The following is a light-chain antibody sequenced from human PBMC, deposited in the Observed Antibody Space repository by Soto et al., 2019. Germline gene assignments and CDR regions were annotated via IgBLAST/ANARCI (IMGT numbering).Light chain of an antibody. CDR1: ESISNF. V-gene: IGKV1-5*03. CDR3: HQYGSSPLP. Sequence: DIQMTQFPSTLSASVGDVVTMSWRASESISNFLAWYQQKPGKAPNLLIYKASSLESGVPSRFSGSGSGTEFTLTISSLQPEDFAVYYCHQYGSSPLPFAGGTKV. CDR2: KAS. J-gene: IGKJ4*01.